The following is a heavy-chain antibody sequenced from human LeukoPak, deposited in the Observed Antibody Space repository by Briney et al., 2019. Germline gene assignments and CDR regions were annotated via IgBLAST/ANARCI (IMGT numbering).Heavy chain of an antibody. J-gene: IGHJ6*03. V-gene: IGHV3-74*01. Sequence: GGSLRLSCAASGFTLSSYWMHWVRQAPGKGRVWVSRINSDGSSTSYADSVKGRFTISRDNAKNTLYLQMNSLRAEDTAVYYCAKVGTYYDFWSGYSNMDVWGKGTTVTVSS. CDR1: GFTLSSYW. CDR3: AKVGTYYDFWSGYSNMDV. D-gene: IGHD3-3*01. CDR2: INSDGSST.